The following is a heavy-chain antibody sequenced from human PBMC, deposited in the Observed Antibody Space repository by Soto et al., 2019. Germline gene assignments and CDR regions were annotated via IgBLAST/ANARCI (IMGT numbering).Heavy chain of an antibody. CDR2: IVVGSGNT. J-gene: IGHJ5*02. V-gene: IGHV1-58*02. Sequence: ASVKVSCKASGFTFTSSAMQWVRQARGQRLEWIGWIVVGSGNTNYAQKFQERVTITRDMSTSTAYMELSSLRSEDTAVYYCAAGDSSSWYLPWFDPWGQGTLLTVSS. CDR3: AAGDSSSWYLPWFDP. CDR1: GFTFTSSA. D-gene: IGHD6-13*01.